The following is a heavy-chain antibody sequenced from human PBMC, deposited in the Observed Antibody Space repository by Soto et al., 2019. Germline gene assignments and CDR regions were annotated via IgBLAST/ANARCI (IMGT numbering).Heavy chain of an antibody. CDR2: IKQDGSEK. CDR1: GFTFSSYW. D-gene: IGHD3-16*01. CDR3: ARGVGDATGDHYYYMDV. Sequence: PGGSLRLSCAASGFTFSSYWISWVRQAPGKGPEWVANIKQDGSEKYYVDSVKGRFTISRDNAKNSLGLQMNSLRAEDTAVYHCARGVGDATGDHYYYMDVWGQGTTVTVSS. V-gene: IGHV3-7*01. J-gene: IGHJ6*03.